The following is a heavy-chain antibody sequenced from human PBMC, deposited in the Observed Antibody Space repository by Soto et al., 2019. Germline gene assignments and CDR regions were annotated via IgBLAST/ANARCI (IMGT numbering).Heavy chain of an antibody. Sequence: ESGGGLVQPGGSLRLSCAASGFTFSSYSMNWVRQAPGKGLEWVSYISSGSITIYYEDSVKGRFTISRDNAKNSLYLQMNSLRDEDTAVYYCARGGSSSDNGMDVWGQGTTVTVSS. CDR3: ARGGSSSDNGMDV. CDR2: ISSGSITI. V-gene: IGHV3-48*02. D-gene: IGHD6-6*01. J-gene: IGHJ6*02. CDR1: GFTFSSYS.